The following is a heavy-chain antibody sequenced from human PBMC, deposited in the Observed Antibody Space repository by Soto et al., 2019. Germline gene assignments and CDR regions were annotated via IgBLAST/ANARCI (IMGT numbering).Heavy chain of an antibody. Sequence: GESLKISCKDSGDKFTNYWIAWVRQMPGKGLEWMGIIHVGTSDIRYTPSFQGQVTISADNSISTAYLQWSSLKAADTAMYYCVRMGFSGGGYLSYYYYGMDIWGQGTTVTVSS. CDR1: GDKFTNYW. CDR2: IHVGTSDI. V-gene: IGHV5-51*01. D-gene: IGHD5-12*01. CDR3: VRMGFSGGGYLSYYYYGMDI. J-gene: IGHJ6*02.